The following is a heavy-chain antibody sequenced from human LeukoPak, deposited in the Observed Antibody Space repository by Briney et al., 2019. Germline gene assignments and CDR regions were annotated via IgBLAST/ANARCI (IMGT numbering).Heavy chain of an antibody. CDR2: IWYGGSNK. CDR1: GFTFSRYG. Sequence: GGSLRLSCAVSGFTFSRYGMLWVRQATGKGLEWVAFIWYGGSNKYYADSGKGRFTTSRDNYKNTLYLQMHSMRGEDSAVFYCAKEEDFWSGSPPFDYWGQGTLVTVSS. D-gene: IGHD3-3*01. J-gene: IGHJ4*02. V-gene: IGHV3-30*02. CDR3: AKEEDFWSGSPPFDY.